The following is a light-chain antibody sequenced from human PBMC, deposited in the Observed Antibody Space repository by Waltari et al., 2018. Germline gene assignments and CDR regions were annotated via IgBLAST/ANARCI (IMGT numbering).Light chain of an antibody. V-gene: IGLV1-44*01. CDR3: AAWDDSLNGVV. CDR2: TNK. Sequence: QSVLTQPPSTSGTPGQRVTISCSGSSSTIGSNTVNWYQQLPGTAPKLLIYTNKQRPSGVPDRFSGSRSGTSASLAISGLQSEDEAGYHCAAWDDSLNGVVFGGGTKVTVL. J-gene: IGLJ2*01. CDR1: SSTIGSNT.